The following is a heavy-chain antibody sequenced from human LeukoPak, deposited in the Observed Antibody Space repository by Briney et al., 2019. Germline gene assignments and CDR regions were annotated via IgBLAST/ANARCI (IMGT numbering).Heavy chain of an antibody. J-gene: IGHJ4*02. V-gene: IGHV3-66*01. CDR1: GFTVSSNY. CDR3: ARIAGDYGEFDY. CDR2: IYSGGST. Sequence: GGSLRLSCAASGFTVSSNYMSWVRQAPGKGPEWVSVIYSGGSTYYADSVKGRFTISRDNSKNTLYLQMNSLRAEDTAVYYCARIAGDYGEFDYWGQGTLVTVSS. D-gene: IGHD4-17*01.